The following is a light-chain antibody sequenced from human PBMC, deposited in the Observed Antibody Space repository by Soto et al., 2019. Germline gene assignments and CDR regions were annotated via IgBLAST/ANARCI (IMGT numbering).Light chain of an antibody. Sequence: QSVLTQAPSASGTPGQRVTIACSGSSSNIGSNYVSWYRQLPGTAPKVLIYANNQRPSGVPDRFSGSKSATSASLAISGLQSEDEADDCCAAWDDSLDRYVFATGTKLTVL. CDR3: AAWDDSLDRYV. CDR2: ANN. CDR1: SSNIGSNY. J-gene: IGLJ1*01. V-gene: IGLV1-44*01.